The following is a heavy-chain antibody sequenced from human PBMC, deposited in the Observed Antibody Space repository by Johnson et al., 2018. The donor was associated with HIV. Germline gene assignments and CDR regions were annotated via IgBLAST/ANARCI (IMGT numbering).Heavy chain of an antibody. J-gene: IGHJ3*01. D-gene: IGHD3-10*01. V-gene: IGHV3-43D*03. CDR3: VKDSDTYYYGSGDAFDV. CDR1: GFTVRSNY. CDR2: ISWDGGSS. Sequence: VQLVESGGGLIQPGGSLRLSCAASGFTVRSNYMSWVRQAPGRGLEWVSLISWDGGSSHYADSVQGRFTISRSNTKNSLYLQMNSLRAEDTALYYCVKDSDTYYYGSGDAFDVWGQGTMVTVSS.